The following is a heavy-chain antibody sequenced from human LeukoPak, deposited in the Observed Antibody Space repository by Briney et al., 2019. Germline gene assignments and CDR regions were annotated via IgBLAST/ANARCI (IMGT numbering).Heavy chain of an antibody. V-gene: IGHV3-30*02. J-gene: IGHJ6*03. D-gene: IGHD5-18*01. CDR3: AKDTAMRGGQDYYYYYMDV. CDR2: IWYGGSNK. CDR1: GFTFSSYG. Sequence: GGSLRLSCAASGFTFSSYGMHWVRQAPGKGLEWVAVIWYGGSNKYYADSVKGRFTISRDNSKNTLYLQMNSLRAEDTAVYYCAKDTAMRGGQDYYYYYMDVWGKGTTVTVSS.